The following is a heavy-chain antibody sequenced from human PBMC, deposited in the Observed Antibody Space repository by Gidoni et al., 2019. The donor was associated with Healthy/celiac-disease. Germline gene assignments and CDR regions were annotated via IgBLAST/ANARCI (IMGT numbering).Heavy chain of an antibody. CDR2: IRYDGSNK. D-gene: IGHD3-16*01. J-gene: IGHJ6*03. Sequence: QVQLVESGGGVVQPGGSLRLSCAASGFTFSSYGMHWVRQAPGKGLEWVAFIRYDGSNKYYADSVKGRFTISRDNSKNTLYLQMNSLRAEDTAVYYCAKDLIDLTSNYMDVWGKGTTVTVSS. CDR3: AKDLIDLTSNYMDV. CDR1: GFTFSSYG. V-gene: IGHV3-30*02.